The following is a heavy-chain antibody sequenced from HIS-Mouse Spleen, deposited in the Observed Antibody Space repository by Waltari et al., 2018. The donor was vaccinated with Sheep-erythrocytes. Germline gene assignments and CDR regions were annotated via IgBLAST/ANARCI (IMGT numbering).Heavy chain of an antibody. CDR1: GFSFDDHA. CDR2: ISWNSGSI. D-gene: IGHD1-26*01. V-gene: IGHV3-9*01. J-gene: IGHJ6*02. Sequence: EVQLVESGGGLVQPGRSLSLSCEASGFSFDDHARHWVRQAPGKGLEWVSGISWNSGSIGYADSVKGRFTISRDNAKNSLYLQMNSLRAEDTALYYCAREWELHYYYGMDVWGQGTTVTVSS. CDR3: AREWELHYYYGMDV.